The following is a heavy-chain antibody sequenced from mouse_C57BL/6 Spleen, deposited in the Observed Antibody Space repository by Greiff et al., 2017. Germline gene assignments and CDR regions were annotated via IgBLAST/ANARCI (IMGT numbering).Heavy chain of an antibody. CDR2: ISNGGGSN. CDR3: ARHPCSYGAMDY. Sequence: DVMLVESGGGLVQPGGSLKLSCAASGFTFSDYYMYWVRQTPEKRLEWVAYISNGGGSNYYPDTVQGRFTISRDNAKNTLYLQMSRLKSEDTAMYYCARHPCSYGAMDYWGQGTSVTVSS. V-gene: IGHV5-12*01. D-gene: IGHD1-1*01. CDR1: GFTFSDYY. J-gene: IGHJ4*01.